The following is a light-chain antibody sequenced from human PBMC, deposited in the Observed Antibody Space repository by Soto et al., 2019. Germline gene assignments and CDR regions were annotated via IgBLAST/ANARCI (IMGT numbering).Light chain of an antibody. CDR3: CSFGPARV. Sequence: QSVLTQPASVSGSPGQSITISCSGTNNDINYVSWYQHHPGKAPKLTLYEVSHRPSGASNRFSGSSSGNTASLAISGLQPADEADYYCCSFGPARVFGGGTKVTVL. CDR1: NNDINY. CDR2: EVS. J-gene: IGLJ3*02. V-gene: IGLV2-14*01.